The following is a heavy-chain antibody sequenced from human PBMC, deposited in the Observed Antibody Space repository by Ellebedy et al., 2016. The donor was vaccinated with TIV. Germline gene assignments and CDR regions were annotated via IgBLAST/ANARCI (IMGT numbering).Heavy chain of an antibody. Sequence: MPSETLSLTCTVSGGSISSYYWSRIRQPPGKGLEWIGYIYYSGSTNYNPSPKSRVTISVDTSKNKFSLKLSSVTAADTAVYYCARGLGYCSGGSCHLFDYWGQGTLVTVSS. J-gene: IGHJ4*02. CDR3: ARGLGYCSGGSCHLFDY. CDR1: GGSISSYY. CDR2: IYYSGST. V-gene: IGHV4-59*12. D-gene: IGHD2-15*01.